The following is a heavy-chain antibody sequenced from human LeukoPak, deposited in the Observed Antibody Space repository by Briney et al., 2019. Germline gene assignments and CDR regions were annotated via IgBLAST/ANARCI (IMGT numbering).Heavy chain of an antibody. CDR3: AKDPYYYDSSGYFRGGFDY. CDR1: GFTFSSYE. D-gene: IGHD3-22*01. CDR2: ISSSGSTI. J-gene: IGHJ4*02. Sequence: GGSLRLSCAASGFTFSSYEMNWVRQAPGKGLEWVSYISSSGSTIYYADSVKGRFTISRDNSKNTLYLQMNSLRAEDTAVYYCAKDPYYYDSSGYFRGGFDYWGQGTLVTVSS. V-gene: IGHV3-48*03.